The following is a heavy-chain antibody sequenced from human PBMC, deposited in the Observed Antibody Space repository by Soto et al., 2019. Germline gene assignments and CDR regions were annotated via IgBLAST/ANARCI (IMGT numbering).Heavy chain of an antibody. J-gene: IGHJ6*02. CDR3: AKDRDSSGWFSGYYYGVDV. Sequence: GESMKVSCAAAGFTFSSYGRHWVRKAPGKGLEWVALISYDGSNKYYADSVKGRFTISRDNSKNTLSLQVSSLRPEDTAVYYCAKDRDSSGWFSGYYYGVDVWGQGTTVTVSS. CDR2: ISYDGSNK. D-gene: IGHD6-19*01. CDR1: GFTFSSYG. V-gene: IGHV3-30*18.